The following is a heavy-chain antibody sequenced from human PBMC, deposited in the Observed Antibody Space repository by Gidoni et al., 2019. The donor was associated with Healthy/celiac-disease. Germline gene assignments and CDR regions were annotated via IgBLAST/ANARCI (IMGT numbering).Heavy chain of an antibody. CDR3: TKTPGVTKLDV. CDR1: GFTFGDYA. Sequence: EVQLVESGGGLVQPGRSLRLSCTASGFTFGDYAMGWVRQAPGKGLEWVGFIRSKAYGGTTEYAASVKGRFTISRDDSKSIAYLQMNSLKTEDTAVYYCTKTPGVTKLDVWGQGTTVTVSS. V-gene: IGHV3-49*04. J-gene: IGHJ6*02. CDR2: IRSKAYGGTT. D-gene: IGHD4-4*01.